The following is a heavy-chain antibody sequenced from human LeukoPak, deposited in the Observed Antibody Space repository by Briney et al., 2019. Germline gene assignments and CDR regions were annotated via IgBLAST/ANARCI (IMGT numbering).Heavy chain of an antibody. Sequence: EASVKVSCKASGYTFTGYYMHWVRQAPGQGLEWMGWINPNSGGTNYAQKFQGRVIMTRDTSISTAYMELSRLRSDDTAVYYCASLVAAAGTGRNFDYWGQGTLVTVSS. CDR2: INPNSGGT. V-gene: IGHV1-2*02. CDR3: ASLVAAAGTGRNFDY. J-gene: IGHJ4*02. D-gene: IGHD6-13*01. CDR1: GYTFTGYY.